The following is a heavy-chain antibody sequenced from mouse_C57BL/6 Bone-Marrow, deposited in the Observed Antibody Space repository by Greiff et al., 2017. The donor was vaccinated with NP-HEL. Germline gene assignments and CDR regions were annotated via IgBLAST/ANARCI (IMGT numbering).Heavy chain of an antibody. J-gene: IGHJ4*01. CDR1: GFTFSDYG. CDR2: ISSGSSTI. D-gene: IGHD1-1*01. Sequence: VQLKESGGGLVKPGGSLKLSCAASGFTFSDYGMHWVRQAPEQGLEWVAYISSGSSTIYYADTVKGRFTISRDNAKNTLFLQMTSLRSEDTAMYYCARGPYYYGSSNGDMDYWGQGTSVTVTS. CDR3: ARGPYYYGSSNGDMDY. V-gene: IGHV5-17*01.